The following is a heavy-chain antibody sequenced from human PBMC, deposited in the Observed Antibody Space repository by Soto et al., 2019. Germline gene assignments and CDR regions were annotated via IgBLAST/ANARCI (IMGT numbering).Heavy chain of an antibody. J-gene: IGHJ6*02. CDR3: ASSKDIVLMVYAPRDYYYYGMDV. D-gene: IGHD2-8*01. CDR1: GGTFSSYA. CDR2: IIPIFGTA. V-gene: IGHV1-69*06. Sequence: ASVKISCKASGGTFSSYAISWVRQAPGQGLEWMGGIIPIFGTANYAQKFQGRVTITADKSTSTAYMELSSLRSEDTAVYYCASSKDIVLMVYAPRDYYYYGMDVWGQGTTVTVSS.